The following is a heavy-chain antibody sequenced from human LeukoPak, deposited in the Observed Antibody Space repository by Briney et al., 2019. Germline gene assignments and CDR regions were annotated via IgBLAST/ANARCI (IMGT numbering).Heavy chain of an antibody. Sequence: ASVKVSCKASGYSFTSNVISWVRQAPGQGLEWMGWISAYNGNTNYAQKLQGRVTMTTDTSTSTAYMELRSLRSDDTAVFYCARGLSGYSYGYYFDYWGQGTLVTVSS. CDR1: GYSFTSNV. CDR3: ARGLSGYSYGYYFDY. V-gene: IGHV1-18*01. J-gene: IGHJ4*02. D-gene: IGHD5-18*01. CDR2: ISAYNGNT.